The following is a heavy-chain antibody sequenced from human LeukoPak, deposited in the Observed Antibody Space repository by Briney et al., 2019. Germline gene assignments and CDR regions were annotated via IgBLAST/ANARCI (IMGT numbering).Heavy chain of an antibody. J-gene: IGHJ6*02. V-gene: IGHV4-31*03. D-gene: IGHD2-2*01. CDR3: ARSYCSSTSCYGGYYYYGMDV. CDR2: IYYSGST. Sequence: PSETLSLTCTVSGGSISSGGYYWSWIRQHPGKGLEWIGYIYYSGSTYYNPSLKSRVTISVDTSKNQFSLKLSSVTAADTAVYYCARSYCSSTSCYGGYYYYGMDVWSQGTTVTVSS. CDR1: GGSISSGGYY.